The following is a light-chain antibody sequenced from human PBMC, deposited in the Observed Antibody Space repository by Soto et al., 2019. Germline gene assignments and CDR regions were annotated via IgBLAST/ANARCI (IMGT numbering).Light chain of an antibody. CDR2: LTS. J-gene: IGKJ1*01. Sequence: DIVMTQSPLSLPVTPGEPASISCRSSQSLLQTNGYTYLDWYLQKPGQSPQLLIYLTSIRASGVPARFSGSGSGTAFTLKISKVEAEDVGVYYCMQSLQTPPWTFGQGTKVEFK. CDR1: QSLLQTNGYTY. V-gene: IGKV2-28*01. CDR3: MQSLQTPPWT.